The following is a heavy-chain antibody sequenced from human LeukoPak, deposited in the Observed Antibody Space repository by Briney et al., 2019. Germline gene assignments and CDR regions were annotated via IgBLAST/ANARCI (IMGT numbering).Heavy chain of an antibody. J-gene: IGHJ4*02. CDR2: ISSSSSYI. CDR3: ARAVDTAMSPKGDY. CDR1: KFTFSSYS. D-gene: IGHD5-18*01. Sequence: PGGSLRLSCAASKFTFSSYSMNWVRQAPGKGLEWVSSISSSSSYIYYADSVKGRFTISRDNAKNSLYLQMNSLRAEDTAVYYCARAVDTAMSPKGDYWGQGTLVTVSS. V-gene: IGHV3-21*01.